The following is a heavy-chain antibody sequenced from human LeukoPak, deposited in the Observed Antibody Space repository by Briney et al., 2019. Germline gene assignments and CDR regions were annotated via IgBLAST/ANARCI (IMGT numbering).Heavy chain of an antibody. D-gene: IGHD1-26*01. V-gene: IGHV4-39*01. CDR2: IYYSGST. Sequence: SETLSLTCTVSGGSISSSSYYWGWIRQPPGKGLEWIGSIYYSGSTYYNPSLKSRVTISVDTSKNQFSLKLSSVTAADTAVYYCARLQYSGSYFTATYYYYGMDVWGQGTTVTVSS. CDR3: ARLQYSGSYFTATYYYYGMDV. J-gene: IGHJ6*02. CDR1: GGSISSSSYY.